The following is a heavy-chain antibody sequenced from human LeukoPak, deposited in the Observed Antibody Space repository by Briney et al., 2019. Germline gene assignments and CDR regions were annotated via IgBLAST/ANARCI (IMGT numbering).Heavy chain of an antibody. Sequence: PGGSLRLSCAASGFTFSSYGMHWVRQAPGKGLEWVAVISYDGSNRYYADSVKGRFTISRDTSKNTLYLQMNSLRAEDTAVYYCAKGLSRARGDAFDIWGQGTMVTVSS. D-gene: IGHD5/OR15-5a*01. CDR3: AKGLSRARGDAFDI. V-gene: IGHV3-30*18. CDR2: ISYDGSNR. CDR1: GFTFSSYG. J-gene: IGHJ3*02.